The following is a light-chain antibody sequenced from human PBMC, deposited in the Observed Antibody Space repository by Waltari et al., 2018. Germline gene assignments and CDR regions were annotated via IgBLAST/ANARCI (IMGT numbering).Light chain of an antibody. J-gene: IGKJ2*01. V-gene: IGKV1-39*01. CDR2: AVS. CDR1: QSISPY. Sequence: DIQMTQSPSSLSASVGASVHITCRASQSISPYLYWYQQKPGKAPKLLIYAVSSLQRGVTLSVSGSRSGTDVTFTISRLQTGDFATFGGQPGYSTPDTSGHGTKLEIK. CDR3: QPGYSTPDT.